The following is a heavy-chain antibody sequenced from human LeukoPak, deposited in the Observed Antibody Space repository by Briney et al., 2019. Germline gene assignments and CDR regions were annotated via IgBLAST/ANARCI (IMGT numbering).Heavy chain of an antibody. CDR2: IKQDGSEK. Sequence: PGGSLRLSCAASGFTFSSYWMSWVRQAPGKGLEWVANIKQDGSEKYYVDSVKGRFTISRDNAKNSLYLQMNSLRAGDTAVYYCAREGVIVVVPAAPDYWGQGTLVTVSS. D-gene: IGHD2-2*01. CDR3: AREGVIVVVPAAPDY. CDR1: GFTFSSYW. V-gene: IGHV3-7*03. J-gene: IGHJ4*02.